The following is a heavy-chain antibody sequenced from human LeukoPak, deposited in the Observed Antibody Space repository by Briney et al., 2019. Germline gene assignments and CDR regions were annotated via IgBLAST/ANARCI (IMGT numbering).Heavy chain of an antibody. V-gene: IGHV3-43*02. CDR1: GFTFDDYA. CDR2: ISGDGGST. Sequence: PGGSLRLSCAASGFTFDDYAMHWVRQAPGKGLEWVSLISGDGGSTYYADSVKGRFTISRDNSKNSLYLQMNSLRAEDTALYYCAKDTYSSSRYYFDYWGQGTLVTVSS. D-gene: IGHD6-13*01. J-gene: IGHJ4*02. CDR3: AKDTYSSSRYYFDY.